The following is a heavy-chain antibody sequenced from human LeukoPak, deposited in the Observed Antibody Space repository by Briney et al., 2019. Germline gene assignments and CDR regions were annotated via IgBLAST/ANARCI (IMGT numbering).Heavy chain of an antibody. J-gene: IGHJ4*02. D-gene: IGHD3-16*02. CDR3: ARGALGLRLGELSLYFDY. CDR2: ISSSGSTI. CDR1: GFTFSSCE. V-gene: IGHV3-48*03. Sequence: GGSLRLSCAASGFTFSSCEMNWVRQAPGKGLEWVSYISSSGSTIYYADSVKGRFTISRDNAKNSLYLQMNSLRAEDTAVYYCARGALGLRLGELSLYFDYWGQGTLVTVSS.